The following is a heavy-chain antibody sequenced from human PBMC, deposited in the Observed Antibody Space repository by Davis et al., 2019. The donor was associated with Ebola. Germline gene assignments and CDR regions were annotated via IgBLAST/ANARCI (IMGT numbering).Heavy chain of an antibody. D-gene: IGHD3-16*01. Sequence: SVKVSCKASGGTFSSYAISWVRQAPGQGLEWMGGIIPIFGTANYAQKFQGRVTITADKSTSTAYMELSSLRSEDTAVYYCATVLGELPGGTYYYGMGVWGQGTTVTVSS. CDR1: GGTFSSYA. J-gene: IGHJ6*02. V-gene: IGHV1-69*06. CDR2: IIPIFGTA. CDR3: ATVLGELPGGTYYYGMGV.